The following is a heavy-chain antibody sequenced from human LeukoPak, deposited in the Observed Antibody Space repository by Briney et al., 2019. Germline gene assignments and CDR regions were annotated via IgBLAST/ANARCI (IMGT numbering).Heavy chain of an antibody. V-gene: IGHV4-34*01. CDR1: GGSFSGYY. CDR2: INHSGST. Sequence: PSETLSLTCAVYGGSFSGYYWSWIRQPPGKGLEWIGEINHSGSTNYNPSLKSRVTISVDTSKNQFSLKLSSVTAADTAVYYCARLYDSSGYIRDGFDYWGRGTLVTVSS. D-gene: IGHD3-22*01. J-gene: IGHJ4*02. CDR3: ARLYDSSGYIRDGFDY.